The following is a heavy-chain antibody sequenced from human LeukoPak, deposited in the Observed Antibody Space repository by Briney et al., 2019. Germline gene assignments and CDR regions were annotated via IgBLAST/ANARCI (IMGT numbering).Heavy chain of an antibody. CDR3: ATYRQVLLPFES. CDR2: MQHDGSTK. CDR1: GFSFSDYG. D-gene: IGHD2-8*02. J-gene: IGHJ4*02. V-gene: IGHV3-30*02. Sequence: GGSLRLSCAASGFSFSDYGIHWVRQAPGKGLQWVTFMQHDGSTKYYADSVRGRFTISRDNSKSTLSLQMNSLRAEDTAIYYCATYRQVLLPFESWGQGTLVTVSS.